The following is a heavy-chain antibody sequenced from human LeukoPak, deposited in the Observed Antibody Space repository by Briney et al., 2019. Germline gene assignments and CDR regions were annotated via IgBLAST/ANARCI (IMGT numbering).Heavy chain of an antibody. Sequence: GESLKISCKGSGYSLPTYWIAWVCQMPGKGLAWMGIIYPDESNIRYSPSFQGQVTISADKSISTAYLQWSSLKASDTAMYYCARPPSRGYSSSFEYWGQGTLVTVSS. CDR3: ARPPSRGYSSSFEY. D-gene: IGHD2-2*03. CDR2: IYPDESNI. V-gene: IGHV5-51*01. CDR1: GYSLPTYW. J-gene: IGHJ4*02.